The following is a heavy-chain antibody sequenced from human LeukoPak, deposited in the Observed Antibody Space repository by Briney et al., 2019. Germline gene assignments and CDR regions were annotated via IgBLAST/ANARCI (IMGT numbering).Heavy chain of an antibody. V-gene: IGHV1-2*06. J-gene: IGHJ5*02. CDR3: ARGGPTYGSKYNWFDP. CDR1: GNTFTSYY. CDR2: INPNTGGT. Sequence: ASVKVSCKASGNTFTSYYMHWVRQAPGQGLEWMGRINPNTGGTNYAQKFQGRVTMTRDTPISTAYMELSRLRSDDTAVYYCARGGPTYGSKYNWFDPWGQGTLVTVSS. D-gene: IGHD4/OR15-4a*01.